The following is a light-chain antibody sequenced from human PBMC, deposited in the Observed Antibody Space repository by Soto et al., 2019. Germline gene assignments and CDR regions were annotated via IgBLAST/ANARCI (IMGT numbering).Light chain of an antibody. CDR1: SSDVGGYNY. CDR3: SSYAGSNNYV. Sequence: ALTQPPSASGSPGQSVTISCTGTSSDVGGYNYVSWYQQHPGKAPKLMIYEVSKRPSGVTDRFSGSKSGNTASLTVSGLQAEDEADYYCSSYAGSNNYVFGTGTKVTVL. CDR2: EVS. J-gene: IGLJ1*01. V-gene: IGLV2-8*01.